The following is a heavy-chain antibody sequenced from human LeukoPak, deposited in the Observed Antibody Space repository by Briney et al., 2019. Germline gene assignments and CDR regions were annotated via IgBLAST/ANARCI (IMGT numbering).Heavy chain of an antibody. CDR3: ARDYSSGWYGTSGGPGP. CDR1: GFTFSSYS. D-gene: IGHD6-19*01. J-gene: IGHJ4*02. CDR2: ISSSSSYI. V-gene: IGHV3-21*01. Sequence: GGSLRLSCAASGFTFSSYSMNWVRQAPGKGLEWVSSISSSSSYIYYADSVKGRFTISRDNAKNSLYLQMNSLRAEDTAVYYCARDYSSGWYGTSGGPGPWGQGTLVTVSS.